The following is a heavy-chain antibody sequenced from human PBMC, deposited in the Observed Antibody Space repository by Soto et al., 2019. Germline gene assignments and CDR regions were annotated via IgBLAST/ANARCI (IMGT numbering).Heavy chain of an antibody. CDR2: ISYDGSNK. CDR3: ARDFHGSGKGAYGMDV. V-gene: IGHV3-30-3*01. D-gene: IGHD3-10*01. Sequence: GGSLRLSCAASGFTFSTYAMHWVRQAPGKGLEWVTVISYDGSNKYYADSVKGRFTISRDNSKNTLYLQMNSLRAEDTAVYYCARDFHGSGKGAYGMDVWGQGTTVTVSS. J-gene: IGHJ6*02. CDR1: GFTFSTYA.